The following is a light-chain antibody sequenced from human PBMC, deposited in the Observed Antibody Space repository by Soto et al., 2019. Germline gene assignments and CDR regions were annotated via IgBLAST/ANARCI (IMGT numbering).Light chain of an antibody. J-gene: IGKJ1*01. CDR2: GAF. CDR3: QQYNKWPLT. V-gene: IGKV3-15*01. CDR1: PSVTNF. Sequence: EIVLTQSPATLSLSPGERATLSCRASPSVTNFLAWYQQKPGQAPRLLIYGAFNRATGIPVRFSGSASGTEFTLTISSLQSEDFTVYYCQQYNKWPLTFGQGTKVDIK.